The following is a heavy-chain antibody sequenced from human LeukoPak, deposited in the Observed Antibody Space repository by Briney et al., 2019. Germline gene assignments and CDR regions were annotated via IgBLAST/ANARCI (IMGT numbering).Heavy chain of an antibody. Sequence: GGSLRLSCAPSGFIFSSYGMHWVRQAPGKGLEWVAFIHYDGSNTDYADSVKGRFTISRDNSKKILYLQMSSLRTEDSAFYYCVRETESQRSFDYWGQGTLVTVSS. CDR2: IHYDGSNT. V-gene: IGHV3-30*02. D-gene: IGHD5-24*01. J-gene: IGHJ4*02. CDR3: VRETESQRSFDY. CDR1: GFIFSSYG.